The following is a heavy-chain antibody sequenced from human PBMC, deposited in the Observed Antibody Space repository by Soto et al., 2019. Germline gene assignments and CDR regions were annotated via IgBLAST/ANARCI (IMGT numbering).Heavy chain of an antibody. Sequence: QVQLVESGGGVVQPGRALRLSCAASGFSFNTSGMHGVRQAPGKGLEWVAVIAFDGSQEFYGDSVRGRFTISRDNSKKTLFLQMKSLTPEDTAVYYCATKVRVTNYLYYGMDVWGQGTTVTVSS. V-gene: IGHV3-30*03. J-gene: IGHJ6*02. CDR2: IAFDGSQE. CDR3: ATKVRVTNYLYYGMDV. D-gene: IGHD2-21*02. CDR1: GFSFNTSG.